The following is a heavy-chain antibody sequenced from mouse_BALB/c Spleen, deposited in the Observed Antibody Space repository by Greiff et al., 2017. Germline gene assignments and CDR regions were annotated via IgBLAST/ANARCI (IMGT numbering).Heavy chain of an antibody. CDR1: GFSLTSYG. CDR2: IWSGGST. V-gene: IGHV2-2*02. D-gene: IGHD1-2*01. Sequence: VQRVESGPGLVQPSQSLSITCTVSGFSLTSYGVHWVRQSPGKGLEWLGVIWSGGSTDYNAAFISRLSISKDNSKSQVFFKMNSLQANDTAIYYCARKRGGTTAYAMDYWGQGTSVTVSS. J-gene: IGHJ4*01. CDR3: ARKRGGTTAYAMDY.